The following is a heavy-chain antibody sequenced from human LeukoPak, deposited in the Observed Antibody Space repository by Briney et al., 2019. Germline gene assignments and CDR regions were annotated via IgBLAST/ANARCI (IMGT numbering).Heavy chain of an antibody. J-gene: IGHJ5*02. V-gene: IGHV3-23*01. CDR2: ISGSGGST. CDR3: AKRYGTSGFNWFDP. CDR1: GFTFSSYS. Sequence: GGSLRLSCAASGFTFSSYSMNWVRQAPGKGLEWVSAISGSGGSTYYADSVKGRFTISRDNSKNTLYLQMNSLRAEDTAVYYCAKRYGTSGFNWFDPWGQGTLVTVSS. D-gene: IGHD6-19*01.